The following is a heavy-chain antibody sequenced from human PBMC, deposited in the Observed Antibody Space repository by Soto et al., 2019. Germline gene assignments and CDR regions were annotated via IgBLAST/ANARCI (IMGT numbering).Heavy chain of an antibody. J-gene: IGHJ4*02. Sequence: AGGSLRLSCAASGFTFSSYGMHWVRQAPGKGLEWVAVIWYDGSNKYYADSVKGRFTISRDNSKNTLYLQMNSLRAEDTAVYYCAREASPTRGFDYWGQGTLVTVSS. CDR3: AREASPTRGFDY. CDR1: GFTFSSYG. V-gene: IGHV3-33*01. CDR2: IWYDGSNK.